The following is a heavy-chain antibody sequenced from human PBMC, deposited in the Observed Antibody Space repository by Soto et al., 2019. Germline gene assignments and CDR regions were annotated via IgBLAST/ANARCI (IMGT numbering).Heavy chain of an antibody. CDR2: IYNSGST. CDR1: GGSISSGGYY. V-gene: IGHV4-31*03. D-gene: IGHD5-18*01. CDR3: ARGYSYGQY. J-gene: IGHJ4*02. Sequence: QVQLQESGPGLVKPSQTLSLTCTVSGGSISSGGYYWSWIRQHPGKGLEWIGHIYNSGSTYYNPSLTGRVTISVDTYKSQFSLKLSSVTAADTAVYYCARGYSYGQYWGQGTLVTVSS.